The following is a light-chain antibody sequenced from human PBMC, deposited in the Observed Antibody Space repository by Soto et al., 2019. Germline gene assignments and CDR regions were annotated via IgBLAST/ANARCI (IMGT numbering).Light chain of an antibody. Sequence: QSALTQPASVSGSPGQSITLSCTGTNSDVGASNYVSWWQQHPGKAPKLLIYDVSNRPSGVSNRFSGSKSGNTASLTISGLQAEEEADYYCDSFTSRDNHVFGTGTKVTVL. CDR1: NSDVGASNY. V-gene: IGLV2-14*03. CDR3: DSFTSRDNHV. CDR2: DVS. J-gene: IGLJ1*01.